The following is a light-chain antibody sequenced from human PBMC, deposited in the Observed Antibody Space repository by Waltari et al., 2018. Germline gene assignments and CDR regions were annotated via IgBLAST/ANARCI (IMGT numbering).Light chain of an antibody. J-gene: IGKJ2*01. CDR2: AVS. CDR3: QQTYSTSYT. V-gene: IGKV1-39*01. Sequence: DIQLTQSPSSPSSSVGDRVTITCRESQRISSYLNWYQQKPGKAPEVLIYAVSSLQGGVPSRFSGSGSGTDFTLTISSLQPEDFATYYCQQTYSTSYTFGQGTNLEIK. CDR1: QRISSY.